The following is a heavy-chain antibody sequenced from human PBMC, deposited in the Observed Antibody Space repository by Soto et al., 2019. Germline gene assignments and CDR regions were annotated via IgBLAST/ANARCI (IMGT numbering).Heavy chain of an antibody. CDR3: AKDRVVRGYYFDY. CDR1: GFTFSSYG. V-gene: IGHV3-30*18. CDR2: ISYDGSNK. D-gene: IGHD2-21*01. J-gene: IGHJ4*02. Sequence: GGSLRLSCXASGFTFSSYGMHWVRQAPGKGLEWVAVISYDGSNKYYADSVKGRFTISRDNSKNTLYLQMNSLRAEDTAVYYCAKDRVVRGYYFDYWGQGTLVTVSS.